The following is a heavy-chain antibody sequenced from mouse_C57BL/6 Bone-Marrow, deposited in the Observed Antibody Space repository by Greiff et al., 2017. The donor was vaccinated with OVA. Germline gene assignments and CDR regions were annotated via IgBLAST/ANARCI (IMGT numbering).Heavy chain of an antibody. CDR3: AKRERTGTFYAMDY. D-gene: IGHD4-1*01. V-gene: IGHV2-5*01. CDR1: GFSLPSYG. J-gene: IGHJ4*01. Sequence: QVQLKESGPGLVQPSQCLSITCTVSGFSLPSYGVHWVRPSPGKCLEWLGVIWRGGSTDYNAAFMSRLSITKDNTKSQVFSKMNSLQADDTAIYYCAKRERTGTFYAMDYWGQGTSVTVSS. CDR2: IWRGGST.